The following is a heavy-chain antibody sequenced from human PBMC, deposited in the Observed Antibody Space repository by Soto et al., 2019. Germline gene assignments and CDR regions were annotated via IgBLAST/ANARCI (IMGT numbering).Heavy chain of an antibody. J-gene: IGHJ3*02. CDR2: TRNKANSYTT. Sequence: VQLQESGPGLVKPSETLSLTCTVSGGSVSSGSYYWSWIRQPPGKGLEWIGRTRNKANSYTTEYAASVKGRFTISRDDSKNSLYLQMNSLKTEDTAVYYCARGNYYDSSGYYHDAFDIWGQGTMVTVSS. CDR3: ARGNYYDSSGYYHDAFDI. CDR1: GGSVSSGSYY. V-gene: IGHV3-72*01. D-gene: IGHD3-22*01.